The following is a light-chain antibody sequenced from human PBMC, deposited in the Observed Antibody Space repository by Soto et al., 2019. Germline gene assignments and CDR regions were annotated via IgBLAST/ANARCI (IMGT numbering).Light chain of an antibody. CDR3: QQYGTLPIT. CDR2: GAS. Sequence: EIVLTQSPGTLSLSPGERATLSCRASQSVGSTYLAWYQQKPGQAPRLLIFGASSRATGIPDRFSGSGSGTDFTFTISRLEPEDVAVFYCQQYGTLPITFGGGTKVDIK. V-gene: IGKV3-20*01. CDR1: QSVGSTY. J-gene: IGKJ4*01.